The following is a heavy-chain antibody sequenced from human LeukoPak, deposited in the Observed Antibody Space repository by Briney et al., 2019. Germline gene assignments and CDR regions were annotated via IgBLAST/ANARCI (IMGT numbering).Heavy chain of an antibody. CDR1: RFTFSSYG. D-gene: IGHD3-10*01. CDR2: IKQDGSEK. J-gene: IGHJ3*02. Sequence: GGSLRLSCAASRFTFSSYGMHWVRQAPGKGLEWMANIKQDGSEKNCVDSVKGRFTISRDNAKNSLYLQMNSLRAEDTAVYYCARDYYRGAFDIWGQGTMVSVSS. V-gene: IGHV3-7*01. CDR3: ARDYYRGAFDI.